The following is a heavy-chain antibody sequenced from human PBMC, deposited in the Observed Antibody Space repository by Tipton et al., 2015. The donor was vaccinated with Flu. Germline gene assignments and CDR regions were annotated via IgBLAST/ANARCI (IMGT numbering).Heavy chain of an antibody. CDR3: TILSPSNLRGSESLGY. CDR2: ITSGSTFI. CDR1: GFSFSSYS. Sequence: SLRLSCAASGFSFSSYSMNWVRQAPGKGLEWVSCITSGSTFIDYAGSVKGRFTVSRDNAKNSLYLQMNSLRAEDTAVYYCTILSPSNLRGSESLGYWGQGTLVTVSS. J-gene: IGHJ4*02. D-gene: IGHD3-10*01. V-gene: IGHV3-21*01.